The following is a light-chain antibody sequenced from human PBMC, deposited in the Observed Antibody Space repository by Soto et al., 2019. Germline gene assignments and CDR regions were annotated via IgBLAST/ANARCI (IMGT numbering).Light chain of an antibody. Sequence: EIVLTQSPGTLSLSPGERATLSFRASQSVSSKLAWYQQKPGQAPRLLISGASSRATGIPDRFSGSGSGTDFTLTISRLEPEDFAMYFCQQYGGSPITFGQGTRLEIK. CDR1: QSVSSK. CDR2: GAS. CDR3: QQYGGSPIT. J-gene: IGKJ5*01. V-gene: IGKV3-20*01.